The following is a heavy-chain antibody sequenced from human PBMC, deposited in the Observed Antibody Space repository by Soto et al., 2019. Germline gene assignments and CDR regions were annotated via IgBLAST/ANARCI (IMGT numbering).Heavy chain of an antibody. CDR3: ARERTDRGDYTNRLDP. CDR1: GGTFGSDA. D-gene: IGHD4-4*01. Sequence: GASVKVSCKASGGTFGSDAITWVRQAPGQGLEWVGRIIPIFGTTNYAQNLQGRVTISADKSTLTSYMELHSLTSDDTALYYCARERTDRGDYTNRLDPLGRRIQITVSS. CDR2: IIPIFGTT. J-gene: IGHJ5*02. V-gene: IGHV1-69*06.